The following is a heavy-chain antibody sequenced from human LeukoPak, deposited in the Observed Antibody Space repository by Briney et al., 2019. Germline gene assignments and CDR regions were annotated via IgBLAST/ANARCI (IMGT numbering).Heavy chain of an antibody. J-gene: IGHJ4*02. CDR2: IYYSGSA. CDR3: ARVTIIGVVIGY. D-gene: IGHD3-3*01. Sequence: SETLSLTCTVSGGSVSSGSYYWSWIRQPPGKGLEWIGYIYYSGSANYNPSLKSRVTISVDTSKNQFSLKLSSVTAADTAVYYCARVTIIGVVIGYWGQGTLVTVSS. V-gene: IGHV4-61*01. CDR1: GGSVSSGSYY.